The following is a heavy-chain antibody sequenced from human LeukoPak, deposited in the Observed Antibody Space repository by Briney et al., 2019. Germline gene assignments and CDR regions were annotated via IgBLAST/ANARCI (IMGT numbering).Heavy chain of an antibody. Sequence: PGGSLRLSCAASGFTFSDYYMSWIRQAPGKGLEWVSYISSSGSTIYYADSVKGRFTISRDNAKNSLYLQMNSLSAEDTAVYYCARVRGSYSYYFDYWGQGTLVTVSS. CDR2: ISSSGSTI. D-gene: IGHD1-26*01. V-gene: IGHV3-11*01. CDR1: GFTFSDYY. CDR3: ARVRGSYSYYFDY. J-gene: IGHJ4*02.